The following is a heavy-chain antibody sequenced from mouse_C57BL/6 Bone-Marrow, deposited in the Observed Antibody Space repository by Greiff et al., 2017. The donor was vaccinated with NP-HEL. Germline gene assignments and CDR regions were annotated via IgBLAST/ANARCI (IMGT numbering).Heavy chain of an antibody. Sequence: QVQLKESGAELVRPGASVKLSCKASGYTFTDYYINWVKQRPGQGLEWIARIYPGSGNTYYNEKFKGKATLTAEKSSSTAYMQLSSLTSEDSAVYFCARGGYGSSPFYYAMDYWGQGTSVTVSS. J-gene: IGHJ4*01. D-gene: IGHD1-1*01. CDR1: GYTFTDYY. CDR2: IYPGSGNT. V-gene: IGHV1-76*01. CDR3: ARGGYGSSPFYYAMDY.